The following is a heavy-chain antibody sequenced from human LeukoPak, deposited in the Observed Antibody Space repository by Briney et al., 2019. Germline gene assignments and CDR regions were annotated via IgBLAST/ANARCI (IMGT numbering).Heavy chain of an antibody. V-gene: IGHV3-74*01. CDR2: INSDGSST. CDR1: GLTFSSYW. CDR3: ARVGGDYYGSGRSARRYYYYYYMDV. Sequence: GGSLRLSCAASGLTFSSYWMHWVRQAPGKGLVWVSRINSDGSSTSYADSVKGRFTISRDNAKNTLYLQMNSLRAEDTAVYYCARVGGDYYGSGRSARRYYYYYYMDVWGKGTTVTVSS. D-gene: IGHD3-10*01. J-gene: IGHJ6*03.